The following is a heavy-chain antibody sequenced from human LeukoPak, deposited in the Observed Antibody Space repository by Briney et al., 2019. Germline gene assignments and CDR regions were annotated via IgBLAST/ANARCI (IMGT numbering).Heavy chain of an antibody. V-gene: IGHV1-69*05. CDR2: ITPIFGTA. Sequence: SVKVSCKASGGTFSSYAISWVRQAPGQGLEWMGGITPIFGTANYAQKFQGRVTMTRDTSISTAYMELSRLRSDDTAVYYCARAGERVVVVAATTDFDYWGQGTLVTVSS. J-gene: IGHJ4*02. D-gene: IGHD2-15*01. CDR1: GGTFSSYA. CDR3: ARAGERVVVVAATTDFDY.